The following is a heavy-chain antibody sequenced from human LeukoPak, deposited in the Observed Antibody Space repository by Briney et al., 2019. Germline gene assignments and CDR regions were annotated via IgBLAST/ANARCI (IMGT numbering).Heavy chain of an antibody. CDR2: SSPIDSYT. D-gene: IGHD5-24*01. Sequence: GESLKISCQGSGYTFNTYWIAWVRQMPGKGLEYMGISSPIDSYTTYSPSFQGQVTISADKSISTAYLQWSSLRASDTAMYYCARCGEMATISSCYFDYWGQGSLVTVSS. CDR1: GYTFNTYW. CDR3: ARCGEMATISSCYFDY. V-gene: IGHV5-51*01. J-gene: IGHJ4*02.